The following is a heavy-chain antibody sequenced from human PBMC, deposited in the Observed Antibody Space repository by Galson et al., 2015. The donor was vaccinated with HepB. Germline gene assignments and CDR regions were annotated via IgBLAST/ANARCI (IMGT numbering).Heavy chain of an antibody. CDR3: ARVYFGSGSSSAYWYFDL. D-gene: IGHD3-10*01. J-gene: IGHJ2*01. CDR2: LSTTGTTI. CDR1: GFTFSTST. Sequence: SLRLSCAASGFTFSTSTMNWVRQAPGKGLEWVSYLSTTGTTIYYADSVKGRFTVSRDNAQNSLYLQMNSLRDEDTAVYYCARVYFGSGSSSAYWYFDLRGRGALVTVSS. V-gene: IGHV3-48*02.